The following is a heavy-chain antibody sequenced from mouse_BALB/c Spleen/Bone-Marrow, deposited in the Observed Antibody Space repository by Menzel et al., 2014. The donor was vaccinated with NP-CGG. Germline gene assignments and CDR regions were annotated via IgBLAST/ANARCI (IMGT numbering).Heavy chain of an antibody. CDR1: GFTFSSFG. D-gene: IGHD2-4*01. CDR2: ISNGSSTI. CDR3: ARKGAMITHYYAMDN. J-gene: IGHJ4*01. Sequence: EVHLVESGGGLVQPGGSRKLSCAASGFTFSSFGMHWVRQAPEKGLEWAAYISNGSSTIYYADTVKGRFTISRDNPKNTLFLQMTSLRSEDTAMYYCARKGAMITHYYAMDNWGQGTSVTVSS. V-gene: IGHV5-17*02.